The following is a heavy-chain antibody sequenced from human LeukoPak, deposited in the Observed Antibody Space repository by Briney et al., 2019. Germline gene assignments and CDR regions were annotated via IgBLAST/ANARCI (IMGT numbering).Heavy chain of an antibody. V-gene: IGHV5-51*01. CDR2: IYPGDSDT. CDR3: ARADSGDYYDSSGYFVD. D-gene: IGHD3-22*01. Sequence: GESLKISCKGSGYSFTSYWIGWVRQMPGKGLEWMGIIYPGDSDTRYSPSFQGQVTISADKSISTAYLQWSSLKASDTAMYYCARADSGDYYDSSGYFVDWGQGTLVTVSS. CDR1: GYSFTSYW. J-gene: IGHJ4*02.